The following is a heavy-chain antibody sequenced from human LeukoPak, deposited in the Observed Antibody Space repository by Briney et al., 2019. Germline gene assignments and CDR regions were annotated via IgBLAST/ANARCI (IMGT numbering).Heavy chain of an antibody. CDR2: IWYDGSNK. J-gene: IGHJ4*02. Sequence: GGSLRLSCAASGFTFSSYGMHWVRQAPGKGLEWVAVIWYDGSNKYYADSVKGRFTISRENAKNSLYLQMNSLRAEDTAVYYCARVRIYYDSSGYDYWGQGTLVTVSS. D-gene: IGHD3-22*01. V-gene: IGHV3-33*01. CDR3: ARVRIYYDSSGYDY. CDR1: GFTFSSYG.